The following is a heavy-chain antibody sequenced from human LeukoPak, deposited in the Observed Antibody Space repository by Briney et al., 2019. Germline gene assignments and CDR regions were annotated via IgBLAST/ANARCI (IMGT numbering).Heavy chain of an antibody. CDR1: GGSISSGGYS. CDR3: ARQWLVSPLFDY. CDR2: IYHSGST. J-gene: IGHJ4*02. Sequence: PSETLSLTCAVSGGSISSGGYSWSWIRQPPGKGLEWIGYIYHSGSTYYNPSLRSRVTVSVHTSKNQLSLKLSSVTAADTAVYYCARQWLVSPLFDYWGQGTLVTVSS. D-gene: IGHD6-19*01. V-gene: IGHV4-30-2*01.